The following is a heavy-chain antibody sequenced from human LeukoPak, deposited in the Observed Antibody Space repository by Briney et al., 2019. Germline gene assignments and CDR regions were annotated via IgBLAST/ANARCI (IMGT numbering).Heavy chain of an antibody. J-gene: IGHJ4*02. D-gene: IGHD3-22*01. CDR2: ISSSSSTI. CDR1: GFTFSSYS. V-gene: IGHV3-48*04. Sequence: GGSLRLSCAASGFTFSSYSMNWVRQAPGKGLEWVSYISSSSSTIYYADSVKGRFTISRDNAKNSLYLQMNSLRAEDTAVYYCAREAEIYYDSSGAFDYWGQGTLVTVSS. CDR3: AREAEIYYDSSGAFDY.